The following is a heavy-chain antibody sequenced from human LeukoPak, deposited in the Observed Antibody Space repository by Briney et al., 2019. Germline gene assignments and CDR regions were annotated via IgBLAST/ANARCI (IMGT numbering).Heavy chain of an antibody. CDR3: AKGYRRYCSSTSCYGSDY. Sequence: PGRSLRLSCAASGFTFSSYCMHWVRQAPGKGLEWVAVISYDGSNKYYADSVKGRFTISRDNSKNTLYLKMNSLRAEDTAVYYCAKGYRRYCSSTSCYGSDYWGQGTLVTVSS. CDR2: ISYDGSNK. D-gene: IGHD2-2*01. J-gene: IGHJ4*02. V-gene: IGHV3-30*18. CDR1: GFTFSSYC.